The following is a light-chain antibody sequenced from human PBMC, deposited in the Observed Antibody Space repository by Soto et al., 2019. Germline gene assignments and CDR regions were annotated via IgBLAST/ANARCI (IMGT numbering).Light chain of an antibody. Sequence: QSALTQPRSVSGSPGQSVTISCTGTSSDVGGYNYVSWYQQHPGKAPKLMMYDVSKRPSEVPDRFSGYKSGNTAYLTISGFQAEDESDYYCGSYAGSYTLVFGTGTKVAV. CDR2: DVS. V-gene: IGLV2-11*01. J-gene: IGLJ1*01. CDR3: GSYAGSYTLV. CDR1: SSDVGGYNY.